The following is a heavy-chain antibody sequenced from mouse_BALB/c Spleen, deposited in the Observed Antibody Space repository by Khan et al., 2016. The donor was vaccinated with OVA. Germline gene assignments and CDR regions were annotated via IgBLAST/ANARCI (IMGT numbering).Heavy chain of an antibody. CDR2: VSTGGTYT. D-gene: IGHD1-1*01. V-gene: IGHV5-6*01. Sequence: EVKLMESGGDLVKPGGSLKLSCAASGFTFSTYGMSWVRQTPDRRLEWVATVSTGGTYTYYLDSVKGRFTISRDNAKNTLYLQMSSLKSEDTAMFYCTRYAYYYDGEWFAYWGQGTLVTVSA. J-gene: IGHJ3*01. CDR3: TRYAYYYDGEWFAY. CDR1: GFTFSTYG.